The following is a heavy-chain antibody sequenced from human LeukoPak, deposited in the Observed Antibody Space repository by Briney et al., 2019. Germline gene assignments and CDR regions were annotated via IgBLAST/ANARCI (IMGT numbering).Heavy chain of an antibody. CDR3: ARHGYGFDY. V-gene: IGHV4-59*01. J-gene: IGHJ4*02. CDR2: IYYSGST. D-gene: IGHD5-18*01. Sequence: SETLSLTCTVSGGSISGYYWSWIRQPPGKGLEWIGYIYYSGSTNYNPSLKSRVTISVDTSKNQFSLKLSSVTAADTAVYYCARHGYGFDYWGQGTLVTVSS. CDR1: GGSISGYY.